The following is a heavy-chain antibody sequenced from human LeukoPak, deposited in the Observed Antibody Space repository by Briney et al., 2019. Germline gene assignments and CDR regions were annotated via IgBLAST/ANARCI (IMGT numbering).Heavy chain of an antibody. Sequence: GGSLRLSCAASGFTFSSYAMHWVRQAPGKGLEWVAVISYDGSNKYYADSVKGRFTISRDNSKNTLYLQMNSLRAEDTAVYYCARAEEGFLGYWGQGTLVTVSS. V-gene: IGHV3-30*04. D-gene: IGHD2-21*01. CDR2: ISYDGSNK. CDR1: GFTFSSYA. J-gene: IGHJ4*02. CDR3: ARAEEGFLGY.